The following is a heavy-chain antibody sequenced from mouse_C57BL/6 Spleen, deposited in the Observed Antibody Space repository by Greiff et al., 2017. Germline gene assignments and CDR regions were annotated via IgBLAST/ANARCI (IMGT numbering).Heavy chain of an antibody. D-gene: IGHD2-12*01. CDR2: ILPGSGST. CDR1: GYTFTGYW. V-gene: IGHV1-9*01. Sequence: VQLQQSGAELMKPGASVKLSCKATGYTFTGYWIAWVKQRPGHGLELIGEILPGSGSTNYTAKFKGKATFTADTSSNTAYLQLSSLTTEDSAIYDCARWYFYDRPSWFAYGGQGTLVTVSA. CDR3: ARWYFYDRPSWFAY. J-gene: IGHJ3*01.